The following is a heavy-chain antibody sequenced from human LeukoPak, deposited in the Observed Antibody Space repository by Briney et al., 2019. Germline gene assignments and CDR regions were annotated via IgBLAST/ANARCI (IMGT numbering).Heavy chain of an antibody. J-gene: IGHJ4*02. CDR1: VGFITVYY. Sequence: SETLSLTCSVSVGFITVYYWNWLRQSPGKGLEWLGSISYSGSTNYNPSLKSRVTISIDTSKNRFSLKVGYVIAAGAAMYDSSRGGSRSYTSSTLYYWGKGNLVTVSS. CDR3: SRGGSRSYTSSTLYY. D-gene: IGHD1-1*01. V-gene: IGHV4-59*12. CDR2: ISYSGST.